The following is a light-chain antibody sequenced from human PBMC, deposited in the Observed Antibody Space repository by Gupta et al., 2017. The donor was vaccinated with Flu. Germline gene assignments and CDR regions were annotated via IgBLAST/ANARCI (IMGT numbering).Light chain of an antibody. CDR2: DVS. CDR3: CSSAGSNIHWV. J-gene: IGLJ3*02. Sequence: QSALTQPRSVSASPGQSVTISCTGTSNHVGGSNHVSWYQQHPGKAPKVIVYDVSQRPSGVPDRFSGSKSGNTAYRTISGLQAEDEGDYYCCSSAGSNIHWVFGGGTKVTVL. CDR1: SNHVGGSNH. V-gene: IGLV2-11*01.